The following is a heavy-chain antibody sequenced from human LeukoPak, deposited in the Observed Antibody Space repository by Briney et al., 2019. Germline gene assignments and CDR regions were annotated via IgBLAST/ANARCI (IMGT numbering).Heavy chain of an antibody. CDR2: IWYDGSNK. D-gene: IGHD2-2*01. CDR1: GFTFTSYA. CDR3: ARDRCSSSSCFIDY. J-gene: IGHJ4*02. Sequence: PGRSLRLSCATSGFTFTSYAMHWVRQAPGKGLEWVALIWYDGSNKYYADSVKGRFTISRDNSKNTLYLQMNSLRAEDTAVYYCARDRCSSSSCFIDYWGQGTLVTVSS. V-gene: IGHV3-33*01.